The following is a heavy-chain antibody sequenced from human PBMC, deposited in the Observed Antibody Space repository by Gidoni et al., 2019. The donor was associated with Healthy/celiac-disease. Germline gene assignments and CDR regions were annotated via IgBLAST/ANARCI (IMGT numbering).Heavy chain of an antibody. V-gene: IGHV4-61*02. D-gene: IGHD4-17*01. Sequence: HVQLQESVPVLVKPSQTLTLTCTVSGGSISSGSYYWSWIRQPAGKGLEWIGRSYTSGSTNYNPSLKSRVTMSVDTSKNQFSLKLSAVTAADTAVYYCAREHKTTVTTIHFDYWGQGTLVTVSS. J-gene: IGHJ4*02. CDR3: AREHKTTVTTIHFDY. CDR1: GGSISSGSYY. CDR2: SYTSGST.